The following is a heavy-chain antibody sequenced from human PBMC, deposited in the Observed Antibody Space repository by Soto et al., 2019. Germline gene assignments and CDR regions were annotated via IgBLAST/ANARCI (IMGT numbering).Heavy chain of an antibody. CDR1: GFSLSSYG. D-gene: IGHD1-26*01. V-gene: IGHV3-23*01. J-gene: IGHJ4*02. CDR3: AEGTPVGAPHDFFDH. CDR2: IGGSGSTT. Sequence: EVQLLESGGGLVQPGGSLRLSCRGSGFSLSSYGMNWVRQAPGKGLEWVSAIGGSGSTTYYADSVKGRFTISRDSSTNTLFLQMNSLRAEDTAIYYCAEGTPVGAPHDFFDHWGQGTLVAVSS.